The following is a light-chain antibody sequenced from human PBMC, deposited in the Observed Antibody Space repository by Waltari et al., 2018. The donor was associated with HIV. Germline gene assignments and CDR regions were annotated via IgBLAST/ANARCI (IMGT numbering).Light chain of an antibody. Sequence: TQSPGTLSLSPGEKATLSCRASQSVSSTSLAWYQQKPGQSPRLLIYSASTRANGIPDRFSGSGSGTDFSLTISRLEPEDFAVYYCQRYGRSRTFGQGTKVEIK. CDR2: SAS. J-gene: IGKJ1*01. CDR3: QRYGRSRT. V-gene: IGKV3-20*01. CDR1: QSVSSTS.